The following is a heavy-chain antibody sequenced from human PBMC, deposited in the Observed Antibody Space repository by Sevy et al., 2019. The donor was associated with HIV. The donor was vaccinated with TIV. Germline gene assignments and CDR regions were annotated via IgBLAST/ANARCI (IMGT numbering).Heavy chain of an antibody. CDR3: ARALAAAASY. CDR1: GFTFSSYW. Sequence: GESLKISCAASGFTFSSYWMNWVRQAPGKGLEWVANIKQDGSEKYYVASVKGRFTISRDNAKNSMHLQMNSLRAEDTAVYYCARALAAAASYWGQGTLVTVSS. J-gene: IGHJ4*02. D-gene: IGHD6-25*01. V-gene: IGHV3-7*01. CDR2: IKQDGSEK.